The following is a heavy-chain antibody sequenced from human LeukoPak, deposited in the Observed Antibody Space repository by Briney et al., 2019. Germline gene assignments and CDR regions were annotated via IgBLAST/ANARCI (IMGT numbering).Heavy chain of an antibody. CDR2: INAGNGDT. J-gene: IGHJ4*02. D-gene: IGHD3-10*01. CDR3: ARVYYYGSGNIREIGY. Sequence: GASVKVSCKASGYTFSHYAMHWVRQAPGQRLEWMGWINAGNGDTKYSLKFQGRVTITRDTSASTAYMELSSLRSEDTAAYYCARVYYYGSGNIREIGYWGQGTLVTVSS. V-gene: IGHV1-3*01. CDR1: GYTFSHYA.